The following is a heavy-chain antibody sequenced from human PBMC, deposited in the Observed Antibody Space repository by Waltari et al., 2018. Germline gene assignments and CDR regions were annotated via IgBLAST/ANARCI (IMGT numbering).Heavy chain of an antibody. D-gene: IGHD4-17*01. CDR1: GYTFTSYA. Sequence: QVQLVQSGAEVKKPGASVKVSCKASGYTFTSYAMHWVRQAPGQRLEWMGWINAGNGNTKYSQEFQGRVTITRDTSASTAYMELSSLRFEDMAVYYCARGKTVEGGWYYYMDVWGKGTTVTVSS. CDR3: ARGKTVEGGWYYYMDV. J-gene: IGHJ6*03. V-gene: IGHV1-3*03. CDR2: INAGNGNT.